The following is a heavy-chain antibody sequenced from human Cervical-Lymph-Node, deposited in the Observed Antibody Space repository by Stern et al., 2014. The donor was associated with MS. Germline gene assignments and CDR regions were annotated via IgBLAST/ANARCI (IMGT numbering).Heavy chain of an antibody. V-gene: IGHV3-21*01. CDR3: ARDSSSGYAFDY. D-gene: IGHD6-13*01. CDR1: GFTFSSYS. J-gene: IGHJ4*02. Sequence: EVQLEESGGGLVKPGGSLRLSCAASGFTFSSYSMNWVRQAPGKGLEWVSSISSSSSYIYYADSVKGRVTISRDNAKNSMYLQMNSLGAEDRAVYCWARDSSSGYAFDYWGQGTLVTVSS. CDR2: ISSSSSYI.